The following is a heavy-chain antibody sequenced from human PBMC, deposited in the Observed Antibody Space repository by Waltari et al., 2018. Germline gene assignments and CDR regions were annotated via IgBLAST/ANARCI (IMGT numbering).Heavy chain of an antibody. J-gene: IGHJ6*03. CDR2: IYTSGST. CDR1: GGSISSYY. Sequence: CTVSGGSISSYYWSWIRQPAGKGLEWIGRIYTSGSTNYNPSLKSRVTMSVDTSKNQFSLKLSSVTAADTAVYYCVGAYYDFWSGYYYYYMDVWGKGTTVTVSS. D-gene: IGHD3-3*01. V-gene: IGHV4-4*07. CDR3: VGAYYDFWSGYYYYYMDV.